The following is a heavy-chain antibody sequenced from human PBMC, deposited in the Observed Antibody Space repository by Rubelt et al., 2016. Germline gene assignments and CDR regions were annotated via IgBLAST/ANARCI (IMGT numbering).Heavy chain of an antibody. CDR2: ST. J-gene: IGHJ4*02. V-gene: IGHV3-74*01. D-gene: IGHD3-3*02. Sequence: STSYADSVKGRFTISRDNAKNTLYLQMNSLRAEDTAVYYCARSYISSQYYFDYWGQGTLVTVSS. CDR3: ARSYISSQYYFDY.